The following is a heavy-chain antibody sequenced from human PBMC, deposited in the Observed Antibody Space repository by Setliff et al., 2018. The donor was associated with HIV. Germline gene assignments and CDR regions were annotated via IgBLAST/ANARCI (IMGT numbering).Heavy chain of an antibody. CDR1: GDSISTDY. J-gene: IGHJ4*02. CDR3: ARHSPSDY. CDR2: ISNSAST. Sequence: SETLSLTCTVSGDSISTDYWTWIRQPPGKGLEWIGYISNSASTSYNPSLKSRVTISVDTSKNQFSLKLSSVTAADTAVYYCARHSPSDYWGQGTLVTVSS. V-gene: IGHV4-59*08.